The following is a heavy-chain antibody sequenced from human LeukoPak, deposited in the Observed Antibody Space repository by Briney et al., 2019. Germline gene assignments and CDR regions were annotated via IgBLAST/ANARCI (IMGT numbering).Heavy chain of an antibody. V-gene: IGHV1-69*13. D-gene: IGHD6-19*01. Sequence: ASVKVSCKASGGTFSGYAISWVRQAPGQGLEWMGGIIPIFGTANYAQKFQGRVTITADESTSTAYMELSSLRSEDTAVYYCAILLNRPTGYSSGWGFRYFDYWGQGTLVTVSS. CDR3: AILLNRPTGYSSGWGFRYFDY. CDR2: IIPIFGTA. CDR1: GGTFSGYA. J-gene: IGHJ4*02.